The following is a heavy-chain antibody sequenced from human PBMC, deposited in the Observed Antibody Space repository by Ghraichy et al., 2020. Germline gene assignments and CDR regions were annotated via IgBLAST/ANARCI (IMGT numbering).Heavy chain of an antibody. CDR2: ISSNGGST. J-gene: IGHJ5*02. CDR1: GFTFSSYA. CDR3: VKARGVCSNGVCYVARIFDP. Sequence: GGSLRLSCSASGFTFSSYAMHWVRQAPGKGLEYVSAISSNGGSTYYADSVKGRFTISRDNSKNTLDLQMNSLRVEDTAVFYCVKARGVCSNGVCYVARIFDPGGQGTLVTVSS. V-gene: IGHV3-64D*06. D-gene: IGHD2-8*01.